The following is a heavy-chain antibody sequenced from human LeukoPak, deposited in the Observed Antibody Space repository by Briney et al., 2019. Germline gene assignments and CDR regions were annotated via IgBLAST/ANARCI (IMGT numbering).Heavy chain of an antibody. D-gene: IGHD7-27*01. CDR3: AREGGNWGEGYFDY. CDR1: GFTFSDYY. V-gene: IGHV3-11*01. Sequence: GGSLRLSCAASGFTFSDYYMSWIRQVPGKGLEWVSYISSSSSTIYYADSVKGRFTISRDNANNLLYLQMNSLSAEDTAVYYCAREGGNWGEGYFDYWGQGTLVTVSS. J-gene: IGHJ4*02. CDR2: ISSSSSTI.